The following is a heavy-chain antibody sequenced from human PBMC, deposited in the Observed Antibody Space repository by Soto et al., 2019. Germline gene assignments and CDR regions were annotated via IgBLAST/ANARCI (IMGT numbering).Heavy chain of an antibody. CDR3: ARDHTSPGITGDY. Sequence: EVQLVESGGGLVQPGGSLRLSCAASGFTLRTYGMGWDRQAPGKGLEWVAEINQDGSEKPYVDSVKGRFTISSDNVENSLYLQMNSLRAEDTAVYYCARDHTSPGITGDYWGQGTLVTVSS. J-gene: IGHJ4*02. V-gene: IGHV3-7*01. CDR1: GFTLRTYG. D-gene: IGHD6-13*01. CDR2: INQDGSEK.